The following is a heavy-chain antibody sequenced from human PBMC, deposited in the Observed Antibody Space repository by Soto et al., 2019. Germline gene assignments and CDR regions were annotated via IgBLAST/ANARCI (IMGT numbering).Heavy chain of an antibody. CDR3: ARSPGIAVAGNPFDY. V-gene: IGHV4-34*01. D-gene: IGHD6-19*01. CDR2: LNHSGST. CDR1: GGSFSGYY. J-gene: IGHJ4*02. Sequence: SETLSLTCAVYGGSFSGYYWSWIRQPPGKGLEWIGELNHSGSTNYNPSLKSRVTISVDTSKNQFSLKLSSVTAADTAVYYCARSPGIAVAGNPFDYWGEGTLVTVSS.